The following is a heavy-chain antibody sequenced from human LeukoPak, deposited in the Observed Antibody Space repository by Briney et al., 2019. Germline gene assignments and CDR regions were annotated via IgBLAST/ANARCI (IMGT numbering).Heavy chain of an antibody. CDR3: AKGGSSSWYSVAY. D-gene: IGHD6-13*01. V-gene: IGHV3-11*01. Sequence: GGSLRLXCAASGFTFSDYYMSWIRQAPGKGLEWVSYISSSGSTIYYADSVKGRFTISRDNAKNSLYLQMNSLRAEDTALYYCAKGGSSSWYSVAYWGQGILVTV. CDR1: GFTFSDYY. CDR2: ISSSGSTI. J-gene: IGHJ4*02.